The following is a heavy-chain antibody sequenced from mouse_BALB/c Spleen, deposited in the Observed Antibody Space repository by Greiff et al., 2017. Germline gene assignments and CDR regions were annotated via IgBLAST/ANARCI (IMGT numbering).Heavy chain of an antibody. V-gene: IGHV3-6*02. D-gene: IGHD2-4*01. CDR1: GYSITSGYY. CDR3: ATYDYDGGDYFDY. J-gene: IGHJ2*01. CDR2: ISYDGSN. Sequence: EVKLVESGPGLVKPSQSLSLTCSVTGYSITSGYYWNWIRQFPGNKLEWMGYISYDGSNNYNPSLKNRISITRDTSKNQFFLKLNSVTTEDTATYYCATYDYDGGDYFDYWGQGTTLTVSS.